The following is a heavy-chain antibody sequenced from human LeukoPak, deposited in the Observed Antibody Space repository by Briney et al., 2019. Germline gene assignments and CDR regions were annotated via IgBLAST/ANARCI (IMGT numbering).Heavy chain of an antibody. J-gene: IGHJ4*02. CDR3: AKGYSGSYWAVDS. Sequence: GGSLRLSCVASGFTFSSYSMNWVRQAPGKGLEWVSYISSSSSTIYYADSVKGRFTISRDNSKNTVDLQMNSLRAEDSALYYCAKGYSGSYWAVDSWGQGTLVTVSS. V-gene: IGHV3-48*01. CDR2: ISSSSSTI. D-gene: IGHD1-26*01. CDR1: GFTFSSYS.